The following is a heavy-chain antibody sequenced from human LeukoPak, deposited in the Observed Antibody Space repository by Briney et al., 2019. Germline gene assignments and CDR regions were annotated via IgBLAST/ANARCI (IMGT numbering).Heavy chain of an antibody. D-gene: IGHD5-12*01. V-gene: IGHV1-24*01. Sequence: ASVKVSCKVSGYTLTELSMHWVRQAPGKGLEWMGGFDPEDGETIYAQKFQGRVTMTEDTSTDTAYMELSSLRSEDTAVYYCATDSIVATTYDAFDIWGQGTMVTVSS. CDR1: GYTLTELS. CDR2: FDPEDGET. CDR3: ATDSIVATTYDAFDI. J-gene: IGHJ3*02.